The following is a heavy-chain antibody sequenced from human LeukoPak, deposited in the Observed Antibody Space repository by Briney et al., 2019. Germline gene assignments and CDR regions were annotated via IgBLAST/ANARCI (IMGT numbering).Heavy chain of an antibody. V-gene: IGHV1-2*02. Sequence: ASVKVSCKASGYTFTGYYTHWVRQAPGQGLEWMGWINPNSGGTNYAQKFQGRVTMTRDTSISTAYMELSRLRSDDTAVYYCARDGDSSSWYSPNWFDPWGQGTLVTVSS. J-gene: IGHJ5*02. D-gene: IGHD6-13*01. CDR1: GYTFTGYY. CDR2: INPNSGGT. CDR3: ARDGDSSSWYSPNWFDP.